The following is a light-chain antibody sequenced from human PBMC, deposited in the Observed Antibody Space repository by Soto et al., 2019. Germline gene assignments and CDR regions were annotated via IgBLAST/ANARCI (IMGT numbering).Light chain of an antibody. V-gene: IGLV2-14*01. CDR3: SSYTTSSTHWV. CDR2: EVS. Sequence: QSALTQPASVSGSPGQSITISCTGTSSDVGGYNYVSWYQQHPGKAPKLIIYEVSNRPSGVSNRFSGSKSGNTASLTISGLQAEDEDDYYCSSYTTSSTHWVFGGGTKLTVL. J-gene: IGLJ3*02. CDR1: SSDVGGYNY.